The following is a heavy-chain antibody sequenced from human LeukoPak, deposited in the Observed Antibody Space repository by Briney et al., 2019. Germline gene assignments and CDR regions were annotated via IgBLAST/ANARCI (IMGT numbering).Heavy chain of an antibody. D-gene: IGHD5-18*01. CDR2: IRSKAYGGTT. CDR1: GFTFGDYA. Sequence: PGRSLRLSCTAPGFTFGDYAMSWVRQAPGKGLEWVGFIRSKAYGGTTEYAASVKGRFTISRDDSKSIAYLQMNSLKTEDTAVYYCTRGLDTAMAYYYYYMDAWGRGTTVTVSS. CDR3: TRGLDTAMAYYYYYMDA. J-gene: IGHJ6*03. V-gene: IGHV3-49*04.